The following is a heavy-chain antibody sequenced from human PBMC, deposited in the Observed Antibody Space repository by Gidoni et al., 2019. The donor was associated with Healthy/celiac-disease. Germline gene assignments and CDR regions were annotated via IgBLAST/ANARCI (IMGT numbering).Heavy chain of an antibody. J-gene: IGHJ6*02. CDR2: SIPIFGTA. V-gene: IGHV1-69*06. CDR3: AQVPVTTIFGRYYYYGMDV. Sequence: QVQLVQSGAEVKKPGSSVKVSCKASGGTFSSYAISWVRQAPGQGLEWMGGSIPIFGTANYAQKFQGRVTITADKSTSTAYMELSSLRSEDTAVYYCAQVPVTTIFGRYYYYGMDVWGQGTTVTVSS. D-gene: IGHD3-3*01. CDR1: GGTFSSYA.